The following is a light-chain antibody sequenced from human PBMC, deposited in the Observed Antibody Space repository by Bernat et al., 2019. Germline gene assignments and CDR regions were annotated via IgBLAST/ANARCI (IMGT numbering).Light chain of an antibody. CDR2: DVS. V-gene: IGLV2-14*03. CDR1: SSDVGGYNY. J-gene: IGLJ1*01. CDR3: SSYTGSSTQV. Sequence: QSALTQPASVSGSPGQSITISCTGTSSDVGGYNYVSWYQQHPGKVPKLMIYDVSNRPSGVSNRFSGSKSGNTASLTISGLQAEDEADYYCSSYTGSSTQVFGTGTKVPVL.